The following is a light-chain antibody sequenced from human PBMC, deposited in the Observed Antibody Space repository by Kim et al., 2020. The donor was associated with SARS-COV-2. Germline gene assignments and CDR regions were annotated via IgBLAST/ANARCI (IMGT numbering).Light chain of an antibody. CDR2: AAS. CDR3: QQSYGLPRM. CDR1: QNISWY. Sequence: ESVGDRVTITGRASQNISWYINWYQQKGGKAPNLLISAASTLQSGVPSRFSGSGSGTDFTLTISSLQREDFATYYCQQSYGLPRMFGQGTKVEIK. J-gene: IGKJ1*01. V-gene: IGKV1-39*01.